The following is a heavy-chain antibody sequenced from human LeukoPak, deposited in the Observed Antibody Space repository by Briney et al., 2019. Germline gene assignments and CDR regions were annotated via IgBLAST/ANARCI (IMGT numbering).Heavy chain of an antibody. CDR3: ARETTVTYPFDY. Sequence: ASVKVSCKASGYTFTGDYMHWVRQAPGQGLEWMGCINPNSGGTNYAQKFQGRVTMTRDTSISTAYMELSRLRSDDTAVYYCARETTVTYPFDYWGQGTLVTVSS. J-gene: IGHJ4*02. V-gene: IGHV1-2*02. D-gene: IGHD4-17*01. CDR2: INPNSGGT. CDR1: GYTFTGDY.